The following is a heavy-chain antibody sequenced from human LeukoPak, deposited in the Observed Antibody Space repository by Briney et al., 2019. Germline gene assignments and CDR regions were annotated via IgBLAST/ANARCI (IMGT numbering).Heavy chain of an antibody. J-gene: IGHJ6*02. Sequence: SETLSLTCAVYGGSFSGYYWSWIRQPPGKWREWNGEINHSGSTNYNPSLKSRVTISVDTSKNQFSLKLSSVTAADTAVYYCARAHRVAYYYGSGSYYNEYYYYGMDVWGQGTTVTVSS. D-gene: IGHD3-10*01. CDR2: INHSGST. CDR1: GGSFSGYY. V-gene: IGHV4-34*01. CDR3: ARAHRVAYYYGSGSYYNEYYYYGMDV.